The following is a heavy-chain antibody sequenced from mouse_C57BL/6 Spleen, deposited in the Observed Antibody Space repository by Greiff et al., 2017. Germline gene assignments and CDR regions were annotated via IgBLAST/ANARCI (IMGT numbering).Heavy chain of an antibody. J-gene: IGHJ3*01. D-gene: IGHD2-5*01. Sequence: VQLQQSGPELVKPGASVKISCKASGYTFTDYYMNWVKQSHGKSLEWIGDINPNNGGTSYNQKFKGKATLTVDKSSSTAYMELRSLTSEDSAVYYCARAYYSNYDFAYWGQGTLVTVSA. V-gene: IGHV1-26*01. CDR3: ARAYYSNYDFAY. CDR1: GYTFTDYY. CDR2: INPNNGGT.